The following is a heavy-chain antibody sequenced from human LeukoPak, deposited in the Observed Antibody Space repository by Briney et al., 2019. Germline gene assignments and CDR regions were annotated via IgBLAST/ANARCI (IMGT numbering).Heavy chain of an antibody. CDR3: AKAVGVVAETTDSDY. J-gene: IGHJ4*02. CDR2: ISGSGGST. Sequence: GGSLRPSCAASGFTFSSYAMSWVRQAPGKGLEWVSAISGSGGSTYYADSVKGRFTISRDNSKNTLYLQMNSLRAEDTAVYYCAKAVGVVAETTDSDYWGQGTLVTVSS. D-gene: IGHD5-12*01. CDR1: GFTFSSYA. V-gene: IGHV3-23*01.